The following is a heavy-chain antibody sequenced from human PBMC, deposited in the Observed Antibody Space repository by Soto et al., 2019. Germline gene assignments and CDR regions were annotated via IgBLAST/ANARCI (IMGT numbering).Heavy chain of an antibody. CDR2: IIPIIGIT. CDR1: GGTFSSYA. CDR3: ASMEGYDSSGYYSYYYYYGMDV. D-gene: IGHD3-22*01. J-gene: IGHJ6*02. V-gene: IGHV1-69*10. Sequence: SVKVSCKASGGTFSSYAISWVRQAPGQGLEWMGGIIPIIGITNYAQKFQGRVTITGDTSASTAYMELSSLRSEDTAVYYCASMEGYDSSGYYSYYYYYGMDVWGQGTTVTVSS.